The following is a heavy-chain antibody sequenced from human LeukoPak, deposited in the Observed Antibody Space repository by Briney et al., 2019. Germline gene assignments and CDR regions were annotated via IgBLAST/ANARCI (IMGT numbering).Heavy chain of an antibody. J-gene: IGHJ4*02. CDR3: ARRGYDGNKYFDY. Sequence: SETLSLTCTVSGGSISSYYWSWIRQPPGKGLEWIGYIYYSGSTNYNPSLKSRVTISVDTSKNQFSLKLSSVTAADTAVYYCARRGYDGNKYFDYWGQRTLVTVSS. V-gene: IGHV4-59*08. D-gene: IGHD5-12*01. CDR1: GGSISSYY. CDR2: IYYSGST.